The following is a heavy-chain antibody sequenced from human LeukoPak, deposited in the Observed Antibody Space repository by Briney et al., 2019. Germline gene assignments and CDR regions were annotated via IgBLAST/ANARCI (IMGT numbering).Heavy chain of an antibody. D-gene: IGHD7-27*01. J-gene: IGHJ3*02. V-gene: IGHV1-2*02. CDR2: INPNSGGT. CDR3: ARVKGANWGSAREAAFDI. CDR1: GYTFTSYG. Sequence: ASVKVSCKASGYTFTSYGISWVRQAPGQGLEWMGWINPNSGGTNYAQKFQGRVTMTRDTSISTAYMELSRLRSDDTAVYYCARVKGANWGSAREAAFDIWGQGTMVTVSS.